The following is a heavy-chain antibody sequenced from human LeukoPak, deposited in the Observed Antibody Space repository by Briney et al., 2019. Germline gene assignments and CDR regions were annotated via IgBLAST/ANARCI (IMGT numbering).Heavy chain of an antibody. CDR3: SGRDSSRSPRAY. Sequence: GGSLRLSCAASGLTFTDFWMNWVRQAPGRGLEWVANIKPDGSEKYYVDSVKGRFAIFRDNAKNEVYLEMNSLRAEDTGVYYCSGRDSSRSPRAYWGQGTLVSVSS. CDR1: GLTFTDFW. J-gene: IGHJ4*02. V-gene: IGHV3-7*01. CDR2: IKPDGSEK. D-gene: IGHD2-2*01.